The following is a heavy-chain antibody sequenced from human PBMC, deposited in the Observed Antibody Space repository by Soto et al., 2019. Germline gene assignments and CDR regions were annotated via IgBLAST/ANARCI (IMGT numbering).Heavy chain of an antibody. Sequence: GGSLRLSCAASGFTFSSYAMSWVRQAPGKGLEWVSAISGSGGSTYYADSVKGRFTSSRDNSKNTLYLQMNSLRAEDTAVYYCAKGLKQLVKDYYYYGMDVWGQGTTVTVSS. V-gene: IGHV3-23*01. CDR3: AKGLKQLVKDYYYYGMDV. J-gene: IGHJ6*02. CDR1: GFTFSSYA. CDR2: ISGSGGST. D-gene: IGHD6-6*01.